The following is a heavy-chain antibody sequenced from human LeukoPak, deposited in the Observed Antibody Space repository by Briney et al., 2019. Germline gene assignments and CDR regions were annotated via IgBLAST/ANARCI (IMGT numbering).Heavy chain of an antibody. V-gene: IGHV1-69*05. CDR1: GGTFSSYA. Sequence: SSVKVSCKASGGTFSSYAISWVRQAPGQGREWMGGIIPIFGTANYAQKFQGRVTITTDESTSTAYMELSSLRSEDTAVYYCAMWQQWLVTGCYWGQGTLVTVSS. CDR2: IIPIFGTA. D-gene: IGHD6-19*01. J-gene: IGHJ4*02. CDR3: AMWQQWLVTGCY.